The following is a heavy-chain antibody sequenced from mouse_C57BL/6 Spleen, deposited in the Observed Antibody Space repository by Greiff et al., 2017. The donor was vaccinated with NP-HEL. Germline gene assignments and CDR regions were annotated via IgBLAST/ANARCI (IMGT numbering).Heavy chain of an antibody. CDR3: ARDGNHLVRWFAY. V-gene: IGHV1-53*01. CDR2: INPSNGGT. J-gene: IGHJ3*01. CDR1: GYTFTSYW. D-gene: IGHD2-1*01. Sequence: VQLQQPGTELVKPGASVKLSCKASGYTFTSYWMHWVKQRPGQGLEWIGNINPSNGGTNYNEKFKSKATLTVDKSSSTAYMQLSSLTSEDSAVYYCARDGNHLVRWFAYWGQGTLVTVSA.